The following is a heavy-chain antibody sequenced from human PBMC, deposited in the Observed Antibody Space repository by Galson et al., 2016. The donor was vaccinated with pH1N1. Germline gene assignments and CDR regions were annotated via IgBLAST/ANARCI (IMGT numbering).Heavy chain of an antibody. CDR2: INAHNGHT. V-gene: IGHV1-18*01. CDR1: GYTFTSFG. D-gene: IGHD1-7*01. Sequence: SVKVSCKASGYTFTSFGITWVRQAPGQGLEWMGWINAHNGHTDYAQRLQGRVAMTTDTSTSTAYMELRSLRSDDTAVYYCASQLLSSSESPFEFWGQGALVTVSS. J-gene: IGHJ4*02. CDR3: ASQLLSSSESPFEF.